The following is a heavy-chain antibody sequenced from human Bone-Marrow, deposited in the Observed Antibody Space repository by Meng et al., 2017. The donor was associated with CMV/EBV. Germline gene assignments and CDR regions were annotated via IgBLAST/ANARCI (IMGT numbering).Heavy chain of an antibody. Sequence: GESLKISCAAYGFTFSSHEMNWVRQAPGKGLEWVSYISSSGITIHYADSVKGRFTISRDNAKNSLYLQMNSLRAEDTAVYYCARDFWSGYYWDTFDIWGQGTMVTVSS. CDR3: ARDFWSGYYWDTFDI. V-gene: IGHV3-48*03. CDR2: ISSSGITI. D-gene: IGHD3-3*01. CDR1: GFTFSSHE. J-gene: IGHJ3*02.